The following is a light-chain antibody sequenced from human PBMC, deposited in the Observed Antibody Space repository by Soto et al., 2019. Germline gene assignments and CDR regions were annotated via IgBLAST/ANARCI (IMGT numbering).Light chain of an antibody. CDR2: GNS. J-gene: IGLJ3*02. V-gene: IGLV1-40*01. Sequence: QSVLTQPPSVSGAPGQRVTISCTGSSSNLGASYDVHWYQYVPGTAPKLLIYGNSNRPSGVPDRFSGSKSGTSASLAITGFKAEDEADYYCQSYDSSLSGWVFGGGTKLTVL. CDR1: SSNLGASYD. CDR3: QSYDSSLSGWV.